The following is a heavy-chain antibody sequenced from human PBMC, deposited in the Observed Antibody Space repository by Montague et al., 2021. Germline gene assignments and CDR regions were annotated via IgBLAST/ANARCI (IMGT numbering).Heavy chain of an antibody. V-gene: IGHV3-74*03. Sequence: SLRLSCAASGFIFYKSWMHWVRQAPGKGLEWVSRVNGDGTSITYVDSVKGRSTVSRDNAKNTVYVQMNTLRAGDTAVYYCVKGGYYSYDALEIWGQGTVVTVSS. D-gene: IGHD3-22*01. CDR3: VKGGYYSYDALEI. J-gene: IGHJ3*02. CDR2: VNGDGTSI. CDR1: GFIFYKSW.